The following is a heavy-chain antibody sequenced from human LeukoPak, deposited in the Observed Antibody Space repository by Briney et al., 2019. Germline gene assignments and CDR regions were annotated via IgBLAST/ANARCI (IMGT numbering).Heavy chain of an antibody. CDR1: GYTLTELS. CDR3: ATDKDGSGSYYT. J-gene: IGHJ4*02. V-gene: IGHV1-24*01. Sequence: ASVKVSCKVSGYTLTELSMHWVRQAPGKGLEWMGGFDPEDGETIYAQKFQGRATMTEDTSTDTAYMELSSLRSEDTAVYYCATDKDGSGSYYTWGQGTLVTVSS. CDR2: FDPEDGET. D-gene: IGHD3-10*01.